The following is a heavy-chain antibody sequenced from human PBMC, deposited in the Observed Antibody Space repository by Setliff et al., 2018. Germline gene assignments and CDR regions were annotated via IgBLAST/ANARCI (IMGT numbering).Heavy chain of an antibody. CDR3: ARVDFTMIQGVIGH. J-gene: IGHJ1*01. Sequence: SETLSLTCTVSGGPVSSASHYWGWIRQAPGKGMEWIGSVYYSGYTYYKPSLQSRVTMSVDTSKNQFSLKLTSVTAADTAVYYCARVDFTMIQGVIGHWGQGTLVT. V-gene: IGHV4-39*07. CDR1: GGPVSSASHY. D-gene: IGHD3-10*01. CDR2: VYYSGYT.